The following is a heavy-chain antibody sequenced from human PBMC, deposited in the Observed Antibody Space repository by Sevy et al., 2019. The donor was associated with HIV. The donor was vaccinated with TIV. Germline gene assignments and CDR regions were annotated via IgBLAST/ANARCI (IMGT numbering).Heavy chain of an antibody. J-gene: IGHJ5*02. CDR3: ARDGAHEDCSSTSCPFDP. V-gene: IGHV3-30-3*01. D-gene: IGHD2-2*01. CDR2: ISFDGSNK. Sequence: GGSLRLSCAASGFTCSSYAMHWVRQAPGKGLEWVTIISFDGSNKYYANSVKGRFTISRDNSKKMLYLQMNSLRAEDTAVYYCARDGAHEDCSSTSCPFDPWGQGTLVTVSS. CDR1: GFTCSSYA.